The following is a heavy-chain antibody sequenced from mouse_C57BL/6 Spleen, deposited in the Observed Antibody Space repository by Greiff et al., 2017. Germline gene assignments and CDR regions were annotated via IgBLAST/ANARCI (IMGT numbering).Heavy chain of an antibody. CDR3: ARPLTGTGFAY. J-gene: IGHJ3*01. CDR1: GYTFTSYW. Sequence: QVQLKQPGAELVMPGASVKLSCKASGYTFTSYWMHWVKQRPGQGLEWIGEIDPSDSYTNYNQKFKGKSTLTVDKSSSTAYMQLSSLTSEDSAVYYCARPLTGTGFAYWGQGTLVTVSA. V-gene: IGHV1-69*01. D-gene: IGHD4-1*01. CDR2: IDPSDSYT.